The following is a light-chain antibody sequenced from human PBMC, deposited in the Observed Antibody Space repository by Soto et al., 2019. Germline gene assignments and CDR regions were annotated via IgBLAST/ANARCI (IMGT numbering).Light chain of an antibody. CDR3: CSYTNSNTFV. Sequence: QSVLTQPASVSGSLGQSITISCSGTSSDVGAYNYVSWYQQYPGKAPKLMIYHVTDRPSGVSNRFSGSKSGNTASLTISGLQAEDEADYYCCSYTNSNTFVFGTGTKVTV. CDR2: HVT. CDR1: SSDVGAYNY. V-gene: IGLV2-14*01. J-gene: IGLJ1*01.